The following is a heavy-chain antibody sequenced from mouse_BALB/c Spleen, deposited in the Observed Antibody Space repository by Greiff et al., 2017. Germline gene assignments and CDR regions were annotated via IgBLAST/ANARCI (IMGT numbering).Heavy chain of an antibody. J-gene: IGHJ3*01. Sequence: EVQLQQSGAELVRPGALVKLSCKASGFNIKDYYMHWVKQRPEQGLEWIGWIDPENGNTIYDPKFQGKASITADTSSNTAYLQLSSLTSEDTAVYYCARGTTVVSYWGQGTLVTVSA. CDR3: ARGTTVVSY. CDR2: IDPENGNT. V-gene: IGHV14-1*02. CDR1: GFNIKDYY. D-gene: IGHD1-1*01.